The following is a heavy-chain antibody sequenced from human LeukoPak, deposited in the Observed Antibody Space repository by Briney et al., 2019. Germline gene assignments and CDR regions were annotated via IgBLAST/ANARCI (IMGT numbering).Heavy chain of an antibody. D-gene: IGHD5-24*01. CDR2: ISAYNGNT. J-gene: IGHJ4*02. Sequence: GASVKVSCKASGYTFTSYAMHWARQAPGQGLEWMGWISAYNGNTNYAQKLQGRVTMTTDTSTSTAYMELRSLRSDDTAVYYCARDFSRLMATIPFDYWGQGTLVTVSS. CDR3: ARDFSRLMATIPFDY. V-gene: IGHV1-18*01. CDR1: GYTFTSYA.